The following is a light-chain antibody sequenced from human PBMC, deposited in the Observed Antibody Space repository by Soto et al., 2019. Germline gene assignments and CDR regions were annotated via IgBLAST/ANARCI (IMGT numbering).Light chain of an antibody. CDR1: QRVSSC. V-gene: IGKV3-11*01. Sequence: VVAQSAGTMSLSPGERATLSCSASQRVSSCLAWYQQKPGRAPRLVIYDTSTRATGIPARFSGSGSGTDFTLTISSLEPDDFAVYYCQQRINWPWTFGQGTKVDI. CDR2: DTS. CDR3: QQRINWPWT. J-gene: IGKJ1*01.